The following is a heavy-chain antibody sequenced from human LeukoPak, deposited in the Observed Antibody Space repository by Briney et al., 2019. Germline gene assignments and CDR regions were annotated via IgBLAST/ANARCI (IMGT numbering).Heavy chain of an antibody. CDR3: ARVLRLGDFSLYHPLDY. CDR1: GFIFSDYW. J-gene: IGHJ4*02. CDR2: IEPDGSDE. D-gene: IGHD3-16*02. Sequence: SGGSLRLSCAASGFIFSDYWMTWVRQAPGKGLEWVANIEPDGSDEYYVDSVKGRFTISRDNAQNSLYLQMNSLRAEDTAVYYCARVLRLGDFSLYHPLDYWGQGTLVTVSS. V-gene: IGHV3-7*01.